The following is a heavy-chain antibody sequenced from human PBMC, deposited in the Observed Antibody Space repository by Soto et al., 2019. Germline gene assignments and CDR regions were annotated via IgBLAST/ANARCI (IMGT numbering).Heavy chain of an antibody. Sequence: PGGSLRLSCVASTFTFRSYWMHWVRQAPGKGLVWVSRINTDGTATTYADSVKGRFTTSRDNAANTLYLQMNSLGAEDTAVYYCATVPTGKFGVWNSWGQGTLVTVSS. J-gene: IGHJ4*02. CDR2: INTDGTAT. CDR1: TFTFRSYW. D-gene: IGHD2-21*01. V-gene: IGHV3-74*01. CDR3: ATVPTGKFGVWNS.